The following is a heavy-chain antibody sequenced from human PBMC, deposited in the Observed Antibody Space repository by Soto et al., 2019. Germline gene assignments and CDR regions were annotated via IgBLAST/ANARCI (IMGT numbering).Heavy chain of an antibody. CDR2: INHSGST. CDR1: GGSFSGYY. Sequence: KPSETLSLTCAVYGGSFSGYYWSWIRQPPGKGLEWIGEINHSGSTNYNPSLKSRVTISVDTSKNQFSLKLSSVTAADTAVYYCARLKGKTGPRRYYFDYWGQGTLVTVSS. V-gene: IGHV4-34*01. CDR3: ARLKGKTGPRRYYFDY. J-gene: IGHJ4*02.